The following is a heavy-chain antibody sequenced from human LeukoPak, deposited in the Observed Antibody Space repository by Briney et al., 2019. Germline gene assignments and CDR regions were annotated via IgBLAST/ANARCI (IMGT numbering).Heavy chain of an antibody. D-gene: IGHD3-9*01. CDR3: ARDVLPTYYDILTGPGMDV. Sequence: GGSLRLSCAASGFTFSSYSMNWVRQAPGKGLEWVSSISSSSSYIYYADSVKGRFTISRDNAKNSLYLQMNSLRAEDTAVYYCARDVLPTYYDILTGPGMDVWGQGTTVTVSS. CDR1: GFTFSSYS. V-gene: IGHV3-21*01. J-gene: IGHJ6*02. CDR2: ISSSSSYI.